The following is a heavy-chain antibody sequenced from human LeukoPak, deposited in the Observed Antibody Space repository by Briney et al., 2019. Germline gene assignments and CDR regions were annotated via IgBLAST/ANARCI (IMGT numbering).Heavy chain of an antibody. V-gene: IGHV3-21*01. Sequence: GGSLRLSCAVSGLTFSSSWMDWVRQAPGKGLEWVSSISSSSDYIYYVDSVKGRFTISRDNAKNSLYLQMNSLRAEDTAVYYCARGNIKFDYWGQGTLATVSS. CDR1: GLTFSSSW. J-gene: IGHJ4*02. CDR2: ISSSSDYI. CDR3: ARGNIKFDY.